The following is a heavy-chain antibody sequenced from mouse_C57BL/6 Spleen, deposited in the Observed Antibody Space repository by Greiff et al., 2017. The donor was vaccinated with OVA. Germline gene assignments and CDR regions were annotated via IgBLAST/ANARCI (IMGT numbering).Heavy chain of an antibody. D-gene: IGHD4-1*01. V-gene: IGHV3-1*01. J-gene: IGHJ4*01. Sequence: DVQLQESGPGMVKPSQSLSLTCTVTGYSITSGYDWHWIRHFPGNKLEWMGYISYSGSTNYNPSLKSRISITHDTSKNHFFLKLNSVTTEDTATYYCAVTNWGAMDYWGQGTSVTVSS. CDR2: ISYSGST. CDR3: AVTNWGAMDY. CDR1: GYSITSGYD.